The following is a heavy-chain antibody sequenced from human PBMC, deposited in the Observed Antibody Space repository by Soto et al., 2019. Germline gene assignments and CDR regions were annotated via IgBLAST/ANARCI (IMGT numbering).Heavy chain of an antibody. CDR2: ISYDGSNK. D-gene: IGHD3-3*01. V-gene: IGHV3-30*18. CDR3: AKDLGKDDFWSGYSDY. Sequence: QVQLVESGGGVVQPGRSLRLSCAASGFTFSSYGMHWVRQAPGKGLEWVAVISYDGSNKYYADSLKGRFTISRDNSKNTLYLQMNSLRAEDTAVYYCAKDLGKDDFWSGYSDYWGQGTLVTVSS. CDR1: GFTFSSYG. J-gene: IGHJ4*02.